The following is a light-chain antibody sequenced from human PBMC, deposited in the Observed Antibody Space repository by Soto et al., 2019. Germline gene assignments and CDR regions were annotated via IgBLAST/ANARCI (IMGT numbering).Light chain of an antibody. J-gene: IGLJ1*01. Sequence: QSALTQPASVSGSPGQSITISCTGTSSDVGGYDYVSWYQLHPGKAPKLMVFEVSNRPSGVSYRFSGSKSGNTASLTISGLQAEDEADYYCYSYAGDYVYVFGTGTKLTVL. CDR3: YSYAGDYVYV. CDR2: EVS. V-gene: IGLV2-14*01. CDR1: SSDVGGYDY.